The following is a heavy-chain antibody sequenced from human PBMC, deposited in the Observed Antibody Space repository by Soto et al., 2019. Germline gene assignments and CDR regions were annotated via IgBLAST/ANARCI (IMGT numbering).Heavy chain of an antibody. CDR1: GFTFSSHA. Sequence: GGSLRLSCVVSGFTFSSHAMSWVRQAPGKGLDWVSGISGSGGGAHYADSVQGRFTISRDKSKNTLYLQMNSLRAEDTAVYYCAKDRECSGSNCYSDYFDYWGQGTLVTVSS. V-gene: IGHV3-23*01. J-gene: IGHJ4*02. CDR3: AKDRECSGSNCYSDYFDY. D-gene: IGHD2-15*01. CDR2: ISGSGGGA.